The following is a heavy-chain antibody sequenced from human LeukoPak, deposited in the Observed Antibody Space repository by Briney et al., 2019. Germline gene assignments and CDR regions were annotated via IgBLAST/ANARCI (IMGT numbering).Heavy chain of an antibody. CDR1: GFTFNNYA. V-gene: IGHV3-23*01. J-gene: IGHJ4*02. D-gene: IGHD3-22*01. CDR2: ISGGGEST. CDR3: AKGTTLIVGEYFDQ. Sequence: PGGSLRLSCAASGFTFNNYAMTWVRQAPGKGLEWVSGISGGGESTLYADSVTGRFTISRDNSKNTLYLQTSSLRAEDTAIYYCAKGTTLIVGEYFDQWGQGTLVTVSS.